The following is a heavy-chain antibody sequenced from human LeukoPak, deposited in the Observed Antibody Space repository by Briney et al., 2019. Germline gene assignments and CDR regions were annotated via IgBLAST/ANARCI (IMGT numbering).Heavy chain of an antibody. CDR1: GASISSSYW. D-gene: IGHD6-13*01. V-gene: IGHV4-4*02. CDR3: ANTGISITGTRNDY. CDR2: IYHSGAT. Sequence: SETLSLTCAVSGASISSSYWWSWVRQPPGKGLEWIGEIYHSGATNYNPSLKSRVSMSIDKSKNQFSLNLSSVTAADTAVYYCANTGISITGTRNDYWGQGTLVTVSS. J-gene: IGHJ4*02.